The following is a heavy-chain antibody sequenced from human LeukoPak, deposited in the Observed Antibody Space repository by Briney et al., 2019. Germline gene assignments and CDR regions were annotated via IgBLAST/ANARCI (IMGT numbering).Heavy chain of an antibody. CDR2: IIPILGIA. V-gene: IGHV1-69*04. D-gene: IGHD4-23*01. CDR1: GGTFSSYA. CDR3: ARDPPGGNSDPDY. J-gene: IGHJ4*02. Sequence: SVKVSCKASGGTFSSYAISWVRQAPGQGLEWMGRIIPILGIANYAQKFQGRVTITADKSTSTAYMELRSLRSDDTAVYYCARDPPGGNSDPDYWGQGTLVTVSS.